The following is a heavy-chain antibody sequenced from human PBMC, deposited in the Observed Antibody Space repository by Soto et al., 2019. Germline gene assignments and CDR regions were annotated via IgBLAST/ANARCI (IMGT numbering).Heavy chain of an antibody. CDR3: ARAWAVPGSHWGD. J-gene: IGHJ4*02. Sequence: QVQLQESGPGLVKPSETLSLTCTVSGDSMNPYYWSWIRQPPGKGLEWIGYIYFSGSTNFNPSLKSRVTLSLDTSKTQFFLKLTSVTAADTAVYYCARAWAVPGSHWGDWGRGTLVTVSS. V-gene: IGHV4-59*01. CDR2: IYFSGST. D-gene: IGHD6-19*01. CDR1: GDSMNPYY.